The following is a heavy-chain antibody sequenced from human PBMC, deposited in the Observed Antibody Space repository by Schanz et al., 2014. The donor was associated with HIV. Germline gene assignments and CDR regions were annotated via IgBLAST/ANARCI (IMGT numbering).Heavy chain of an antibody. CDR3: ARGRETVTTYFDF. D-gene: IGHD4-17*01. CDR1: GYTFSNFD. Sequence: QVQLVQSGAEVKKPGASVKVSCKASGYTFSNFDINWVRQATGQGLEWMGWMNPNSGNTGYAQKFRGRVTMTRDTSTSPAYMELSSLRSEDTAVYYCARGRETVTTYFDFWGQGTLVTVSS. J-gene: IGHJ4*02. V-gene: IGHV1-8*01. CDR2: MNPNSGNT.